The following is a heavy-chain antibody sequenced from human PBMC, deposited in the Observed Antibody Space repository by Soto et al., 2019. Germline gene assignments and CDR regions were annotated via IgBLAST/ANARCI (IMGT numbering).Heavy chain of an antibody. CDR3: AKRRVAGAHFVY. Sequence: EVELLESGGGLVQPEGSVRLSCAASGFTFSTYAMGWVRQAPGKGLVWVSVVSSGGVTHYSDSGKGPFTLCRDNSKNTPSLQMSSLRADDTAVYYCAKRRVAGAHFVYWGQGALVTVSS. CDR2: VSSGGVT. V-gene: IGHV3-23*01. CDR1: GFTFSTYA. D-gene: IGHD4-17*01. J-gene: IGHJ4*02.